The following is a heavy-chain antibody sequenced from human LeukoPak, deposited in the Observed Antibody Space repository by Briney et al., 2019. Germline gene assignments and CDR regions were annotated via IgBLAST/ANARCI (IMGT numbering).Heavy chain of an antibody. J-gene: IGHJ4*02. CDR1: GFTFSDYY. CDR3: ARWSDIDY. V-gene: IGHV3-11*01. CDR2: ISDSSRTI. Sequence: GGTLRLSCAASGFTFSDYYMTWIRQAPGKGLEWISYISDSSRTIYYADPVKGRFTISRDNTQRSLYPQMNSLRAEDTAVYYCARWSDIDYWGQGAPVIVSA. D-gene: IGHD3-9*01.